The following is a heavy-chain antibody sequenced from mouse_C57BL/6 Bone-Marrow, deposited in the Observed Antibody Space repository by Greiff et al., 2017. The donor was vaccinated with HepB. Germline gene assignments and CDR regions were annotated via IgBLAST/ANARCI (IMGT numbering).Heavy chain of an antibody. V-gene: IGHV5-17*01. CDR3: ARWGYDYDPLFDY. CDR1: GFTFSDYG. J-gene: IGHJ2*01. D-gene: IGHD2-4*01. Sequence: DVQLQESGGGLVKPGGSLKLSCAASGFTFSDYGMHWVRQAPEKGLEWVAYISSGSSTIYYADTVKGRFTISRDNAKNTLFLQMTSLRSEDTAMYYCARWGYDYDPLFDYWGQGTTLTVSS. CDR2: ISSGSSTI.